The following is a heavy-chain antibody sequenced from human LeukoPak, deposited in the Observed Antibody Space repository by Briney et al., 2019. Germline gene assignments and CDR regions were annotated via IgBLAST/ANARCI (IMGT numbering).Heavy chain of an antibody. CDR2: IYHSGST. CDR1: GYSISSGYY. J-gene: IGHJ3*02. CDR3: ASTAVVVAATSDAFDI. Sequence: PSETLSLTCAVSGYSISSGYYWGWIRQPPGKGLEWIGSIYHSGSTYYNPSLKSRVTISVDTSKNQFSLKLSSVTAADTAVYYCASTAVVVAATSDAFDIWGQGTMDTVSS. D-gene: IGHD2-15*01. V-gene: IGHV4-38-2*01.